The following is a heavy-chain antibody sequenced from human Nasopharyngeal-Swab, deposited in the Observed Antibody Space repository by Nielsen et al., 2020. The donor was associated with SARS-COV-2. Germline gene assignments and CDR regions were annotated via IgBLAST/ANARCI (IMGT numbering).Heavy chain of an antibody. Sequence: SETMSLTCAISGDSVSSNSAAWHWIRQYASRGLEWPGRTYYRSTWNNDYAVSVKSRIIINPDTSKNQFSLQLNSVTPEDTAVYYCARGAQRSDWVWSQGTRFTVSS. J-gene: IGHJ4*02. D-gene: IGHD2-21*02. V-gene: IGHV6-1*01. CDR1: GDSVSSNSAA. CDR3: ARGAQRSDWV. CDR2: TYYRSTWNN.